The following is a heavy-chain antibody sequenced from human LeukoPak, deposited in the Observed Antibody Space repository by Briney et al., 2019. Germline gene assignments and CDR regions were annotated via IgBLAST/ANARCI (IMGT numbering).Heavy chain of an antibody. CDR3: AKDRSSGSAVPFDI. V-gene: IGHV3-23*01. D-gene: IGHD3-22*01. Sequence: PGGSLRLSCAASGFTFSSYAMSWVRQAPGKGLEWVSAISGSGSSTYYADSVKGRFTISRDNSKNTLYSQMNSLRADDTALYYCAKDRSSGSAVPFDIWGQGTMVTVSS. CDR2: ISGSGSST. CDR1: GFTFSSYA. J-gene: IGHJ3*02.